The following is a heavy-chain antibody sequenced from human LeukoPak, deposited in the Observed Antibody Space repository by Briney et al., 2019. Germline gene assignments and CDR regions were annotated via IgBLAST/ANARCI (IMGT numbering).Heavy chain of an antibody. CDR1: GFTFSSYW. Sequence: PGGSLRLSCAASGFTFSSYWMSWVRQAPGKGLEWVAKIKPGGSGTYYADSVKGRFTISRDNSKNSLYLQLNSLRAEDTAMYYCATRDQSGWSFFDNWGQGTLVTVSS. CDR3: ATRDQSGWSFFDN. CDR2: IKPGGSGT. J-gene: IGHJ4*02. V-gene: IGHV3-7*03. D-gene: IGHD6-19*01.